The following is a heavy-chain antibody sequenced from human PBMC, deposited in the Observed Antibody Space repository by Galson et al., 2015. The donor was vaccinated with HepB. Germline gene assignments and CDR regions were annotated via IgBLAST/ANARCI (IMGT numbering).Heavy chain of an antibody. J-gene: IGHJ4*02. Sequence: TLSLTCTVSGGSISSGGYYWSWIRQHPGKGLEWIGYIYYSGSTYYNPSLKSRVTISLDTSKNQFSLKLSSVTAADTAVYYCARAPFVKVPAAPDYWGQGTLVTVSS. CDR3: ARAPFVKVPAAPDY. CDR2: IYYSGST. D-gene: IGHD2-2*01. V-gene: IGHV4-31*03. CDR1: GGSISSGGYY.